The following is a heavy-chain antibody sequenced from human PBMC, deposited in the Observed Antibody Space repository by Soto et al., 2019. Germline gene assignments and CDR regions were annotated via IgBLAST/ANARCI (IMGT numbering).Heavy chain of an antibody. J-gene: IGHJ6*02. CDR3: AKCLAPAAIGNYYYGMDV. V-gene: IGHV1-3*05. D-gene: IGHD2-2*01. CDR1: GYTFTSYA. CDR2: INAGNGNT. Sequence: QVQLVQSGAEEKKPGASVKVSCKASGYTFTSYAMHWVRQAPGQRLEWMGWINAGNGNTKYSQKFQGRVTITRDTSASTAYMELSSLRSEDTAVYYCAKCLAPAAIGNYYYGMDVWGQGTTVTVSS.